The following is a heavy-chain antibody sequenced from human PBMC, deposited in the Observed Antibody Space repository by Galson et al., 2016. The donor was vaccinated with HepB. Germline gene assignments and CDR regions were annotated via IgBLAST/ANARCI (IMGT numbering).Heavy chain of an antibody. CDR1: GDSVYNNGAA. CDR2: TFYRSTWEN. J-gene: IGHJ6*02. Sequence: CAISGDSVYNNGAAGVWIRQSPSRGLEWLGRTFYRSTWENHYAGSVKNRITISPDTSRNQFSLHLNSVTPEDTAVYYCARAVMLGRGIDVWGQGTTVTFSS. D-gene: IGHD3-10*01. CDR3: ARAVMLGRGIDV. V-gene: IGHV6-1*01.